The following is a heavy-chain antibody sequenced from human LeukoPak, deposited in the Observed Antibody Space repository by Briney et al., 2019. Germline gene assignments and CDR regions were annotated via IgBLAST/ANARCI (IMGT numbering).Heavy chain of an antibody. CDR2: IHHRGST. J-gene: IGHJ4*02. V-gene: IGHV4-59*08. CDR3: ARQLGLGALGY. Sequence: SETLSLTCTVSGGSINSYYWSWIRQPPGKGLEWIGHIHHRGSTNYNPSFKSRLTISVDTSKSQFSLELRSMTAADTAVYYCARQLGLGALGYWGQGTLVTVSS. D-gene: IGHD1-26*01. CDR1: GGSINSYY.